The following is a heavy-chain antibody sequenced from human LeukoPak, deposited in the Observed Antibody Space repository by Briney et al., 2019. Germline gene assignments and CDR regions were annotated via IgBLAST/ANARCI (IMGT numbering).Heavy chain of an antibody. J-gene: IGHJ5*02. CDR3: ARHPLYCSSTSCSGGYSGYDLYLEFDP. D-gene: IGHD2-2*01. CDR1: GYSFTSYW. Sequence: GESLKISCKGSGYSFTSYWIGWVRQMPGKGLEWMGIIYPGDSDTRYSPSFQGQVTISADKSISTAYLQWGSLKASDTATYYCARHPLYCSSTSCSGGYSGYDLYLEFDPWGQGTLVTVSS. CDR2: IYPGDSDT. V-gene: IGHV5-51*01.